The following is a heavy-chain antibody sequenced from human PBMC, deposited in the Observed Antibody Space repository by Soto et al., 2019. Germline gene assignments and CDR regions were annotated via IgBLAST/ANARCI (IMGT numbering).Heavy chain of an antibody. Sequence: GGSLRLSCAASGFTFSSYAMSWVRQAPGKGLEWVSAISGSGGSTYYADSVKGRFTISRDNSKNTLYLQMNSLRAEDTAVYYCAKDEVKKGDYIWGSYRHLATDAFDIWGQGTMVTVSS. CDR3: AKDEVKKGDYIWGSYRHLATDAFDI. D-gene: IGHD3-16*02. CDR2: ISGSGGST. V-gene: IGHV3-23*01. J-gene: IGHJ3*02. CDR1: GFTFSSYA.